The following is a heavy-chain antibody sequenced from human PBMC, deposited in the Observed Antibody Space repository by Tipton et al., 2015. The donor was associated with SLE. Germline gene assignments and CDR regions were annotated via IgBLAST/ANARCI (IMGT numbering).Heavy chain of an antibody. V-gene: IGHV4-39*07. CDR1: GVSISSGSYY. D-gene: IGHD3-3*01. CDR3: ARTPLEWLVYFDY. Sequence: LRLSCTVPGVSISSGSYYWNWIRQTAGKGLEWIGTIYYSGTTYYNPSLKSRVTVSIDPSKNQFSLRLSSVTAADTAVYYCARTPLEWLVYFDYWGQGTLVTVSS. J-gene: IGHJ4*02. CDR2: IYYSGTT.